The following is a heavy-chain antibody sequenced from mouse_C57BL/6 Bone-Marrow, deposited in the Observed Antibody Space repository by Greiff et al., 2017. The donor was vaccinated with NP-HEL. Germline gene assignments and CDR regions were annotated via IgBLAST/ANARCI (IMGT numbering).Heavy chain of an antibody. Sequence: VQLQQSGPELVKPGASVKLSCKASGYTFTSYDINWVKQRPGQGLEWIGWLYPRDGSTKYNEKFKGKATLTVDTSSSTAYMELHSLTSEDSAVYICAIDTHWYFDVWGTGTTVTVSS. CDR1: GYTFTSYD. D-gene: IGHD5-1-1*01. J-gene: IGHJ1*03. V-gene: IGHV1-85*01. CDR2: LYPRDGST. CDR3: AIDTHWYFDV.